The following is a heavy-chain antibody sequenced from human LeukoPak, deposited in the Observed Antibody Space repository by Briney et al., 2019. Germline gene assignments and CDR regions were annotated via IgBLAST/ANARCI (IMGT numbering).Heavy chain of an antibody. CDR2: IYSGGST. D-gene: IGHD3-3*01. Sequence: GGSLRLSCAASGFTVSSNYMSWVRQAPGKGLEWVSVIYSGGSTYYADSVRGGFTISRDNSKNTLYLQMNSLRAEDTAVYYCARVLASFFDYWGQGTRVTVSS. V-gene: IGHV3-66*01. J-gene: IGHJ4*02. CDR3: ARVLASFFDY. CDR1: GFTVSSNY.